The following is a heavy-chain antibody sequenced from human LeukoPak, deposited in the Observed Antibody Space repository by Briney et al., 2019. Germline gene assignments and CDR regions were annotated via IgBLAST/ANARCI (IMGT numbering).Heavy chain of an antibody. D-gene: IGHD3-22*01. CDR1: GFTFSSYE. J-gene: IGHJ4*02. CDR2: ISSSGSTI. CDR3: AREDNYYDSSGYSGY. Sequence: GGSLRLSCAASGFTFSSYEMNWVRQAPGKGLEWVSYISSSGSTIYYADSVKGRFTISRDNAKNSLYLQMNSLRAEDTAVYYCAREDNYYDSSGYSGYWGQGTLVTVSS. V-gene: IGHV3-48*03.